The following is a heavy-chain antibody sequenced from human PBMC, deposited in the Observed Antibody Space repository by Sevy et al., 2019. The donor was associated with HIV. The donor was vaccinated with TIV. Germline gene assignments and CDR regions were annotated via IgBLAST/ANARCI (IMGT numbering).Heavy chain of an antibody. CDR3: ARGSGGAMVAWGGYYFDY. D-gene: IGHD5-18*01. Sequence: GGSLRLSCAASGFTFSSYAMHWVRQAPGKGLEWVAVISYDGSNKYYADSVKGRFTISRDNSKNTLYLQMSGLRAEDTAVYYCARGSGGAMVAWGGYYFDYWGQGTLVTVSS. V-gene: IGHV3-30-3*01. CDR1: GFTFSSYA. CDR2: ISYDGSNK. J-gene: IGHJ4*02.